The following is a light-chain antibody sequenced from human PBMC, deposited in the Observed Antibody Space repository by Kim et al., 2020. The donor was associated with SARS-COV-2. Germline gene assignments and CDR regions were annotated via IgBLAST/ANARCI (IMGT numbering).Light chain of an antibody. J-gene: IGKJ1*01. CDR3: QQYGSSPWT. V-gene: IGKV3-20*01. CDR2: GAS. CDR1: QSVTSNF. Sequence: EIVLTQSPGTLSLSPGERATLSCRAGQSVTSNFLAWYQQKPGQAPRLLIYGASSRATDIPDRFSGSGSGTDFTLTISRLEPEDFVVYYWQQYGSSPWTFGQGTKVDIK.